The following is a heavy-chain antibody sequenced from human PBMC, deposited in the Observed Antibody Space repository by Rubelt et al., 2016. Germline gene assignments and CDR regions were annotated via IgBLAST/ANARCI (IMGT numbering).Heavy chain of an antibody. CDR3: ASSTTVVTSFDY. Sequence: QVQLQESGPGLVKPSETLSLTCTVSGGSISSYYWSWIRQPPGKGLEWIGYIYYSGSTNYNPSLKSRVTISVDTSKNQFSLKLSSVTAADTAVYYCASSTTVVTSFDYWGQGTLVTVSS. CDR1: GGSISSYY. J-gene: IGHJ4*02. D-gene: IGHD4-23*01. V-gene: IGHV4-59*08. CDR2: IYYSGST.